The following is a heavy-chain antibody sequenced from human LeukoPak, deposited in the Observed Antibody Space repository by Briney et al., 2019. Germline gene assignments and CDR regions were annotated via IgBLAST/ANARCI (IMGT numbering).Heavy chain of an antibody. CDR1: GYTFTSYG. Sequence: ASAKVSCKASGYTFTSYGISWVRQAPGQGLEWMGWISAYNGNTNYAQKLQGRVTMTTDTSTSTAYMELRSLRSDDTAVYYCARDGIAAAGRSFPWFDPWGQGTLVTVSS. V-gene: IGHV1-18*01. J-gene: IGHJ5*02. D-gene: IGHD6-13*01. CDR3: ARDGIAAAGRSFPWFDP. CDR2: ISAYNGNT.